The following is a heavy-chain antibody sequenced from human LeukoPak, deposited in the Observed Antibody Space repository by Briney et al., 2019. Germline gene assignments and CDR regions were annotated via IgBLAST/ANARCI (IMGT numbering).Heavy chain of an antibody. V-gene: IGHV3-21*04. CDR3: AKEWARWELPDY. Sequence: GGSLRLSCAASGFTFSSYSMNWVRQAPGKGLEWVSSISTSSSYIYYADSVKGRFTISRDNSKNTLYLQMNSLRAEDTAVYYCAKEWARWELPDYWGQGTLVTVSS. CDR1: GFTFSSYS. J-gene: IGHJ4*02. D-gene: IGHD1-26*01. CDR2: ISTSSSYI.